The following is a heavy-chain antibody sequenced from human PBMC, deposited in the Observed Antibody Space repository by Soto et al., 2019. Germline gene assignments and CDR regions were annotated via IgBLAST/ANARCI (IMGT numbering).Heavy chain of an antibody. V-gene: IGHV1-8*01. CDR1: GYTFTSYD. CDR3: ARGWSGAFGI. J-gene: IGHJ3*02. Sequence: ASVKVSCKASGYTFTSYDINWVRQATGQGLEWMGRMNPNSGNTGYAQKFQGRVTMTRNNSISTAYMELSSLRSEDTAVYYRARGWSGAFGIWGQGTMVTVSS. CDR2: MNPNSGNT. D-gene: IGHD2-8*02.